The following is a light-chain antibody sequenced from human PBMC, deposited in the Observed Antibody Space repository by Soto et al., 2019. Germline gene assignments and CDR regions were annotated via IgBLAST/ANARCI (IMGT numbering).Light chain of an antibody. Sequence: EIQMTQSPSTLSGSVWDRVTITCRASQSISGWLAWYQQKPGKAPKLLIYDVSSLESGVPSRFSGSGSGTEFTLTISSLQPDDVATYYCQQYDSVLGTFGPGTKVDIK. CDR2: DVS. V-gene: IGKV1-5*01. CDR1: QSISGW. J-gene: IGKJ1*01. CDR3: QQYDSVLGT.